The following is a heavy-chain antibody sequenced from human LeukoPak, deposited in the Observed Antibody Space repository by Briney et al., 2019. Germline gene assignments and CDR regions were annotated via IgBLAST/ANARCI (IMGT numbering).Heavy chain of an antibody. CDR3: ARSDPLYGSGSYYNP. D-gene: IGHD3-10*01. CDR2: IYSGGST. V-gene: IGHV3-53*01. Sequence: GGSLRLSCAASGFTFSSYSMNWVRQAPGKGLEWVSVIYSGGSTYYADSVKGRFTISRDNSKNTLYLQMNSLRAEDTAVYYCARSDPLYGSGSYYNPWGQGTLVTVSS. CDR1: GFTFSSYS. J-gene: IGHJ5*02.